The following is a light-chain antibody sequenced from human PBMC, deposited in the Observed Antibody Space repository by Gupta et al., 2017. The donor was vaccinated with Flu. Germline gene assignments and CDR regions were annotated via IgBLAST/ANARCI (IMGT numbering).Light chain of an antibody. CDR2: VDS. J-gene: IGLJ1*01. V-gene: IGLV3-21*02. CDR1: NIGSKS. Sequence: SYVLTQQPSMSVAPGQTARIPCGGTNIGSKSVHWYQQKPGQAPVLVVPVDSDRPSGIPERLSGSKSGNTATLTISTVEAGDEADYYCHPWDENGNPHSVFGYGTKFNVL. CDR3: HPWDENGNPHSV.